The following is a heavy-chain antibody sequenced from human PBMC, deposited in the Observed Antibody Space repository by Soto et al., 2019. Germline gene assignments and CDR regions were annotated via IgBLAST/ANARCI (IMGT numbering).Heavy chain of an antibody. D-gene: IGHD6-6*01. CDR1: GFTFSSYS. J-gene: IGHJ5*02. Sequence: GGSLRLSCAASGFTFSSYSMNWVRQAPGKGLEWVSSISSSSSYIYYADSVKGRFTISRDNAKNSLYLQMNSLRAEDTAVYYCARDKNAAEQLANQPRGFDPWGQGTLVTVSS. V-gene: IGHV3-21*01. CDR2: ISSSSSYI. CDR3: ARDKNAAEQLANQPRGFDP.